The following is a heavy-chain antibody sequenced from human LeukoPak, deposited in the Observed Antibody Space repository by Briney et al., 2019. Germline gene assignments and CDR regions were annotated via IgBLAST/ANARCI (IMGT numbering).Heavy chain of an antibody. CDR2: ISGSGGST. Sequence: GGSLRLSCAASGFTFSSYAMSWVRQAPGKGLEWVSAISGSGGSTYYADSVKGRFTISRDNSRNTLYLQMNSLRAEDTAVYYCAKGGASREVLRFLDPPLLAIWGQGTMVTVSS. D-gene: IGHD3-3*01. V-gene: IGHV3-23*01. CDR3: AKGGASREVLRFLDPPLLAI. CDR1: GFTFSSYA. J-gene: IGHJ3*02.